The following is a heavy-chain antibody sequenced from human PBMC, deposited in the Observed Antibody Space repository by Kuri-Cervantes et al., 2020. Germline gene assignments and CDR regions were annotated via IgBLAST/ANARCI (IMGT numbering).Heavy chain of an antibody. CDR3: AREGDTAYRAFDI. J-gene: IGHJ3*02. D-gene: IGHD5-18*01. V-gene: IGHV3-13*01. Sequence: GGSLRLSCAASGFTFSSYDMHWVRQGTGKGLEWVSGIGIVGDTYYPGSVKGRFTISRENAKNSLYLQMNSLRAGDTAVYYCAREGDTAYRAFDIWGQGTMVTVSS. CDR1: GFTFSSYD. CDR2: IGIVGDT.